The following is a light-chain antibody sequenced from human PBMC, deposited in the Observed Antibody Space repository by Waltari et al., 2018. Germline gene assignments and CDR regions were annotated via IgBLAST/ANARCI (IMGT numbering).Light chain of an antibody. CDR2: RDN. J-gene: IGLJ3*02. CDR1: SSHVRPNF. Sequence: QSVLTQPPSVSVTPGQTVIISCSGSSSHVRPNFLAWYQKFPGMAPKLLIYRDNRRPSGVPGRFSGSKSGSSASLAVNGLRSADECDYFCATWDDSLNIWLFGGGTKVTVL. CDR3: ATWDDSLNIWL. V-gene: IGLV1-47*01.